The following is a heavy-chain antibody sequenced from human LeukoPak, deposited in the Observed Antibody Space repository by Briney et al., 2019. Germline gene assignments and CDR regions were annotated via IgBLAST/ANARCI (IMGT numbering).Heavy chain of an antibody. D-gene: IGHD6-13*01. J-gene: IGHJ4*02. CDR2: IIPIFGTA. CDR1: GGTFSSYA. CDR3: AREGDGPYSSSWYDY. V-gene: IGHV1-69*01. Sequence: SVKVSCKASGGTFSSYAISWVRQAPGQGLEWMGGIIPIFGTANYAQEFQGRVTITADESTSTAYMELSSLRSEDTAVYYCAREGDGPYSSSWYDYWGQGTLVTVSS.